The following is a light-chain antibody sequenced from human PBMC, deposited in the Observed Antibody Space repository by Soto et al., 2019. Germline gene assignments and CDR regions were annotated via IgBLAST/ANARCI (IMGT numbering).Light chain of an antibody. V-gene: IGLV1-40*01. CDR1: SSNIGAGYD. CDR3: QSYDISLSGVI. J-gene: IGLJ2*01. Sequence: QSVLTQPPSVSGAPGQRVTISRTGSSSNIGAGYDVHWYQQLPGTAPKLLIYDNNNRPSGVPDRFSGSKSGTSASLAITGLQAEDEADYYCQSYDISLSGVIFGGGTKLTVL. CDR2: DNN.